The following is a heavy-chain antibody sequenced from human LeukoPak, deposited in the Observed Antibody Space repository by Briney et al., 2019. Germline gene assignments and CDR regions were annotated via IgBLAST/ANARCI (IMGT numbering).Heavy chain of an antibody. D-gene: IGHD2-2*01. CDR1: GGTFSSYA. CDR3: ARGPIVVVPAAPDYYYMDV. Sequence: ASVKVSCKASGGTFSSYAISWVRQAPGQGLEWMGGIIPIFGTANYAQKFQGRVTITTDESTSTAYMELSSLRSEDTAVYYCARGPIVVVPAAPDYYYMDVWGKGTTVTVSS. V-gene: IGHV1-69*05. CDR2: IIPIFGTA. J-gene: IGHJ6*03.